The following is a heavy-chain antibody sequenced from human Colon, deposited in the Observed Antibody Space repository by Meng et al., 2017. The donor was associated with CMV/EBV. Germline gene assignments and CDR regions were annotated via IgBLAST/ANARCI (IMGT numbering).Heavy chain of an antibody. V-gene: IGHV3-23*01. J-gene: IGHJ6*02. Sequence: GESLKISCTASGFTFRTYAMSWVRQAPGKGLEWVSGITNSGVRTYYADSVKGRFTVSRDNSKNTLYLQMNSLRAEDTAVYYCAKDKERAAAGRYYYYYGMDVWGQGTTVTVSS. CDR2: ITNSGVRT. CDR3: AKDKERAAAGRYYYYYGMDV. CDR1: GFTFRTYA. D-gene: IGHD6-13*01.